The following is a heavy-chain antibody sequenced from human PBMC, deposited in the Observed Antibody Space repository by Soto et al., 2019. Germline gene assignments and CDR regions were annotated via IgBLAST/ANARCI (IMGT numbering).Heavy chain of an antibody. D-gene: IGHD3-10*01. J-gene: IGHJ6*02. CDR3: AKDQGIWFGELSPYYYGMDV. CDR2: ISGSGGST. V-gene: IGHV3-23*01. CDR1: GFTFSSYA. Sequence: PGGSLRLSCAASGFTFSSYAMSWVRQAPGKGLEWVSAISGSGGSTYYADSVKGRFTISRDNSKNTLYLQMNSLRAEDTAVYYCAKDQGIWFGELSPYYYGMDVWGQGTTVTVSS.